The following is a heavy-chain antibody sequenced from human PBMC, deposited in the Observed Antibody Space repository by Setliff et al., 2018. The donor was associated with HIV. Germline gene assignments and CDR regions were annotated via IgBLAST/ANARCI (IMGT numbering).Heavy chain of an antibody. Sequence: SVKVSCKASGGTFRSHEISWVRQAPGQGLEWMGGIVPILNTGNYAQKFQGRVTITADESTTTAYMELSSLRSEDTAVYYCARITNHSSGFDYWGQGTPVTVSS. CDR2: IVPILNTG. CDR1: GGTFRSHE. D-gene: IGHD3-22*01. V-gene: IGHV1-69*13. CDR3: ARITNHSSGFDY. J-gene: IGHJ4*02.